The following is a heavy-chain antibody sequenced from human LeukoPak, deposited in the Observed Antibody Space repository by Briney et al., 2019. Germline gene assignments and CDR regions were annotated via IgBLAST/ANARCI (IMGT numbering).Heavy chain of an antibody. D-gene: IGHD1-7*01. CDR2: ISGSGGST. J-gene: IGHJ3*02. Sequence: PGGSLRLSCAASGFIFSSYAMSWVRQAPGKGLQWVSSISGSGGSTYYADSVKGRFTISRDNSKNTLYLQMNSLRAENTAVYYCAGTIIDAFDIWGQGTMVTVSS. CDR3: AGTIIDAFDI. CDR1: GFIFSSYA. V-gene: IGHV3-23*01.